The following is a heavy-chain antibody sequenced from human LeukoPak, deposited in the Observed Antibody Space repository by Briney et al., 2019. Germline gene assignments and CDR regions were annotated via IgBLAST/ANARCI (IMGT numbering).Heavy chain of an antibody. Sequence: GGSLRLSCAASGFTFSDHHMNWVRQAPGKGLEWVSYISSFSSTIYYADSVMGRFTISRDNAKNTLYLQMNSLRAEDTAVYYCARDWYHAIDYWGQGTLVTVSS. CDR1: GFTFSDHH. D-gene: IGHD2-2*01. CDR3: ARDWYHAIDY. CDR2: ISSFSSTI. J-gene: IGHJ4*02. V-gene: IGHV3-48*04.